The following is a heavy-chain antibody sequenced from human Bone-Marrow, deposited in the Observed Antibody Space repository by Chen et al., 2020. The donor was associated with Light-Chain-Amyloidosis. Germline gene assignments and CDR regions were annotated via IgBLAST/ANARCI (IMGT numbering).Heavy chain of an antibody. CDR1: IFTVDVYT. CDR3: AKEMGIHNGAFDI. V-gene: IGHV3-21*01. D-gene: IGHD2-8*01. Sequence: EVHRVDSGGGLVKPGRAQRLSGAGTIFTVDVYTMNWVRLTPGKGLEWVSAISSSSRSTYYADSVRGRFTTSRDNADNSLTLHMDDLRVEDTGVYFCAKEMGIHNGAFDIWGRGTVVTVSS. J-gene: IGHJ3*02. CDR2: ISSSSRST.